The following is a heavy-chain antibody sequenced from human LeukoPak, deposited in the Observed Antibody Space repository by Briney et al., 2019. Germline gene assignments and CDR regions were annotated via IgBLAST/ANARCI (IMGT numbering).Heavy chain of an antibody. CDR3: ARGGPTRRYYDFSGYCFDY. CDR2: INHSGST. CDR1: GGSFSGYY. Sequence: SETLSLTCAVYGGSFSGYYWSWIRQPPGKGLEWIGEINHSGSTNYNPSLKSRVTISVDTSKNQFSLQLNSVTPEDTAVYYCARGGPTRRYYDFSGYCFDYWGQGTLVTVSS. D-gene: IGHD3-3*01. J-gene: IGHJ4*02. V-gene: IGHV4-34*01.